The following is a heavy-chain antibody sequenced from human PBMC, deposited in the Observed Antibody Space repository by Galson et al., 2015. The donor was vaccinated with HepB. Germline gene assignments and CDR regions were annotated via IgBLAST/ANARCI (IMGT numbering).Heavy chain of an antibody. D-gene: IGHD2-21*02. CDR3: AKDWGAYCGGDCSTDY. V-gene: IGHV3-30*18. CDR2: ISYDGSNK. Sequence: SVRLSCSASGFTFSRYSMHWVRQAPGKGLDWVAVISYDGSNKYYADSVKCRFTISRDNSKNTLYLQMNSLRAEDTAVYYCAKDWGAYCGGDCSTDYWGQGTLVTVSS. J-gene: IGHJ4*02. CDR1: GFTFSRYS.